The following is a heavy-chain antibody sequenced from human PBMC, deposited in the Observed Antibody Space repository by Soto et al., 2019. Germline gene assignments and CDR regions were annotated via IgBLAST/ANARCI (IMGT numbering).Heavy chain of an antibody. Sequence: GVSLRLSWAVSGCTISSFAVSWVIQDPGKGLEWVSAISSSSSTIYYADSVRGRFTISRDNAKNSLYLQVISLTDEDTAVYYCSIATGRITATYSAPFDYWGQGTLVTVSS. V-gene: IGHV3-48*02. D-gene: IGHD1-20*01. CDR3: SIATGRITATYSAPFDY. CDR2: ISSSSSTI. J-gene: IGHJ4*02. CDR1: GCTISSFA.